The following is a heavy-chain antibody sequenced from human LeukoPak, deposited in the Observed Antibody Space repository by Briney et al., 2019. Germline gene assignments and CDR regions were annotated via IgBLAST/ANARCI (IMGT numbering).Heavy chain of an antibody. J-gene: IGHJ4*02. Sequence: GESLNISRKGSGYSFTSYWIGWVRQMPGKGLEWMGIIYPGDSDSRYSPSFQGQVTISADKSISTAYLQWSSLKASDTAMYYCARRRDLYSGSYYPFDYWGQGTLVTVSS. D-gene: IGHD1-26*01. CDR2: IYPGDSDS. V-gene: IGHV5-51*01. CDR1: GYSFTSYW. CDR3: ARRRDLYSGSYYPFDY.